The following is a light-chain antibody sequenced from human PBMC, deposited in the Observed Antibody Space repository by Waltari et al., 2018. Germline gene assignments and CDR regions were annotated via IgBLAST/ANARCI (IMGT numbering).Light chain of an antibody. Sequence: RVLYSSNNKNYLAWYQQKPGQPPKLLIYWASPRESGVPDRFSGSGSGTDFTLTISSLQAEDVAVYYCQQYYTTPLTFGGGTKVEIK. CDR3: QQYYTTPLT. J-gene: IGKJ4*01. CDR2: WAS. V-gene: IGKV4-1*01. CDR1: RVLYSSNNKNY.